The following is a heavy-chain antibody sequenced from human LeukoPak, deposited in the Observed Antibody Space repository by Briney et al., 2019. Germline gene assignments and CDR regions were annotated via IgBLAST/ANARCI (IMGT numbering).Heavy chain of an antibody. CDR1: GFTFSSYA. V-gene: IGHV3-23*01. D-gene: IGHD3-3*01. J-gene: IGHJ4*02. CDR3: AKDPLVVDFWSGYDY. Sequence: GGSLRLSCAASGFTFSSYAMSWVRQAPGKGLEWVSAISGSGGSTYYADSVKGRFTISRDNSKNTLYLQMNSLRAEDTAVYYCAKDPLVVDFWSGYDYWGQGTLVTVSS. CDR2: ISGSGGST.